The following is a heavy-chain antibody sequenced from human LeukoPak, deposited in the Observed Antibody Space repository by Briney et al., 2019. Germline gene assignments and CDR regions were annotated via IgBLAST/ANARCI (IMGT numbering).Heavy chain of an antibody. CDR1: GFTFSSYA. V-gene: IGHV3-23*01. J-gene: IGHJ4*02. CDR3: AKNEITMIVAVKDFDY. CDR2: ISGSGDTT. Sequence: GGSLRISCAASGFTFSSYAMSWVHQAPGKGLEWVSSISGSGDTTYYADSVKGRFTISRDNSKNTVYLQMNSLRAEDTAVYYCAKNEITMIVAVKDFDYWGQGTLVTVSS. D-gene: IGHD3-22*01.